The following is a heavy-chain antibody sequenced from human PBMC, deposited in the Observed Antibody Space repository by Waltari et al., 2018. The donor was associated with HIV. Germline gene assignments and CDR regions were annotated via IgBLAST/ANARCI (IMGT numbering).Heavy chain of an antibody. V-gene: IGHV1-2*02. CDR1: GYTFTGYY. Sequence: QVQLVQSGAEVQKTGASVKVSCKASGYTFTGYYMHWVRQDPGQGLEWMGWTNPNGGGTNDAQKFQGRVTMTRDTSISTAYMWLSRLRSDDTAVYYCATALYSSSSAGSIDYWGQGTLVTVSS. D-gene: IGHD6-6*01. CDR3: ATALYSSSSAGSIDY. CDR2: TNPNGGGT. J-gene: IGHJ4*02.